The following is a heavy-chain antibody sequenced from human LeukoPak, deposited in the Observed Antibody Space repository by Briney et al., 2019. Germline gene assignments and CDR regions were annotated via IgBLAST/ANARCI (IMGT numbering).Heavy chain of an antibody. J-gene: IGHJ4*02. Sequence: SETLSLTCTVSGGSISIYYWSWIRQPAGKGLEWIGRIYTSGSSNYNPSLKSRVTISVDKSKNQFSLKLRSVTAADTAVYSCARGRVNDYSDYGVFDYWGQGTLVTVSS. V-gene: IGHV4-4*07. CDR2: IYTSGSS. CDR3: ARGRVNDYSDYGVFDY. D-gene: IGHD4-11*01. CDR1: GGSISIYY.